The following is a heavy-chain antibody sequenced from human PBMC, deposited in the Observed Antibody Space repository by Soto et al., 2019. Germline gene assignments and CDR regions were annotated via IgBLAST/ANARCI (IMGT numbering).Heavy chain of an antibody. Sequence: GGSLRLSCAASGFTFSSYAMHWVRQAPGKGLEWVAVISYDGSNKYYADSVKGRFTISRDNSKNTLYLQMNSLRAEDTAVYYCARDSWLIHLVLRVRMDVWGQGGTVTVSS. V-gene: IGHV3-30-3*01. J-gene: IGHJ6*02. CDR3: ARDSWLIHLVLRVRMDV. D-gene: IGHD3-16*01. CDR1: GFTFSSYA. CDR2: ISYDGSNK.